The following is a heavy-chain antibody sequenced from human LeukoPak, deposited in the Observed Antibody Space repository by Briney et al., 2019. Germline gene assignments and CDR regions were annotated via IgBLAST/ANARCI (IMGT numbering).Heavy chain of an antibody. CDR1: GFTFSSYT. J-gene: IGHJ4*02. D-gene: IGHD7-27*01. CDR3: AKDGGLWVSAHWGDS. CDR2: ITTSDGNT. Sequence: GGSLRLSCADPGFTFSSYTMSWVRQAPGKGLEWVSTITTSDGNTYYADSVKGRFTVSRDNSKNTLFLQMNSLRAEDTAVYYCAKDGGLWVSAHWGDSWGRGTLVTVSS. V-gene: IGHV3-23*01.